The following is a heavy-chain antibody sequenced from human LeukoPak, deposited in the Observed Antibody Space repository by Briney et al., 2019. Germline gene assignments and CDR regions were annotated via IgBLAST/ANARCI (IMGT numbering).Heavy chain of an antibody. CDR3: AKDLEATTVTCLDY. CDR1: GFTFDDYA. J-gene: IGHJ4*02. Sequence: HPGGSLRLSCAASGFTFDDYAMHWVRQAPGKGLEWVSAISGSGGSTYYADSVKGRFTISRDNSKNTLYLQMNSLRAEDTAVYYCAKDLEATTVTCLDYWGQGTLVTVSS. V-gene: IGHV3-23*01. CDR2: ISGSGGST. D-gene: IGHD4-17*01.